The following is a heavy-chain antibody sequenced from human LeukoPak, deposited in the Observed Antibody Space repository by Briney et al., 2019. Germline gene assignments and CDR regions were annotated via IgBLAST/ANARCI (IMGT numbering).Heavy chain of an antibody. Sequence: SETLSLTCTVSGGSISSSSYYWGWIRQPPGKGLEWIGSIYYSGGTYYNPSLKSRVTISVDTSKNQFSLKLSSVTAADTAVYYCARSYGDAFDIWGQGTMVTVSS. CDR2: IYYSGGT. CDR1: GGSISSSSYY. CDR3: ARSYGDAFDI. D-gene: IGHD4-17*01. V-gene: IGHV4-39*07. J-gene: IGHJ3*02.